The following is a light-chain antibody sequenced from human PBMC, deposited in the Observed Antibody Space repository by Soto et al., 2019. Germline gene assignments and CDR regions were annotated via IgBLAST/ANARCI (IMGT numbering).Light chain of an antibody. J-gene: IGKJ1*01. V-gene: IGKV1-5*01. CDR2: DNS. CDR3: KQYDGASK. Sequence: DIQMTHSPSTLSASVGYIVTITCRSSQTISSWLAWYQQKPGKAPKLLIYDNSNLQSGVPSRFSGSGSGTEFTLTISSLQPDDFATYYCKQYDGASKFGHGTKVDIK. CDR1: QTISSW.